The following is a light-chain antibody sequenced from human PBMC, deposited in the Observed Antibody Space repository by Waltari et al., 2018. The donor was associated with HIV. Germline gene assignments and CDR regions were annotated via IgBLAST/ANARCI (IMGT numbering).Light chain of an antibody. CDR3: AARDDSLNGPV. CDR2: SNN. CDR1: SSNIGSNT. J-gene: IGLJ3*02. V-gene: IGLV1-44*01. Sequence: QSVLTQPPSASGTPGQRVTISCSGSSSNIGSNTVNWYQQLPGTAPKLLIYSNNQRPAGVPDRFSGAKSGTSASRAISGLQSEDEADYYCAARDDSLNGPVFGGGTKLTVL.